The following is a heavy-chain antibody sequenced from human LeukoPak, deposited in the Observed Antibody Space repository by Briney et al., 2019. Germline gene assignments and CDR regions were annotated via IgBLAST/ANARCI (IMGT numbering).Heavy chain of an antibody. CDR1: GFTVSSNY. Sequence: GGSLRLSCAASGFTVSSNYMSWVRQAPGKGLEWVSYISSSSSTIYYADSVKGRFTISRDNAKNSLYLQMNSLRAEDTAVYYCARDQRGTLWFGEPAFDYWGQGTLATVSS. V-gene: IGHV3-48*01. CDR3: ARDQRGTLWFGEPAFDY. J-gene: IGHJ4*02. CDR2: ISSSSSTI. D-gene: IGHD3-10*01.